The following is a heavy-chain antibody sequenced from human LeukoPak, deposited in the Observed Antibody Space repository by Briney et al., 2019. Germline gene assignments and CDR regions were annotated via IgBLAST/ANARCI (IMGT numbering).Heavy chain of an antibody. CDR2: MSIYNFNT. V-gene: IGHV1-18*01. CDR1: GYTFTSYG. J-gene: IGHJ6*03. Sequence: ASVKVSCTASGYTFTSYGISCVRQAPGQGLEWMGWMSIYNFNTDYAQKLQDRVTMTADTSTSTAYMELRSLRSDDTAVYYCARSHDLMTGYYMDVWGKGTTVTVSS. CDR3: ARSHDLMTGYYMDV. D-gene: IGHD3-9*01.